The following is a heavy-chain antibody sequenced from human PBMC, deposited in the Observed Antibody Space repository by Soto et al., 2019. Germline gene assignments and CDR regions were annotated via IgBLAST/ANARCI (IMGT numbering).Heavy chain of an antibody. Sequence: QVHLVESGGGFVKPGGSLRLSCATSGFPVSDYYMSWIRQAPGKGLEWLSHISPKSTYTNYADSVKGRFTISRDNTKSSLFLQMNSLGVEDTAVYYCARGGGGGLFEHWGQGVLVTVSS. D-gene: IGHD2-21*01. V-gene: IGHV3-11*06. CDR3: ARGGGGGLFEH. CDR1: GFPVSDYY. J-gene: IGHJ4*02. CDR2: ISPKSTYT.